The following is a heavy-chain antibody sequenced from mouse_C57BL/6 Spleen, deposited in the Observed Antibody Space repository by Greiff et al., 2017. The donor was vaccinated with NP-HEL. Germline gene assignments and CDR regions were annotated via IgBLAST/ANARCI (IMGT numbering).Heavy chain of an antibody. J-gene: IGHJ3*01. CDR3: ARAYYSNPVGFAY. D-gene: IGHD2-5*01. Sequence: VQLQQPGAELVKPGASVKLSCKASGYTFTSYWMQWVKQRPGQGLEWIGEIDPSDSYTNYNPKFKGKATLTVDTSSSTAYMQLSSLTSEDSAVYYCARAYYSNPVGFAYWGQGTLVTVSA. CDR1: GYTFTSYW. V-gene: IGHV1-50*01. CDR2: IDPSDSYT.